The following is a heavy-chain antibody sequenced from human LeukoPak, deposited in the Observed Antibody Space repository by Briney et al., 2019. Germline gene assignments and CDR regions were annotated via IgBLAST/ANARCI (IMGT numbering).Heavy chain of an antibody. CDR1: GFTFSSYA. J-gene: IGHJ4*02. D-gene: IGHD6-13*01. CDR3: ARVTFDGSRNLDPPDY. CDR2: IPYDGSNK. Sequence: HPGRSLRLSCAASGFTFSSYAMHWVRQAPGKGLEWVAVIPYDGSNKYYADSVKGRFTISRDNSKNTLYLQMNSLRAEDTAVYYCARVTFDGSRNLDPPDYWGQGTLVTVSS. V-gene: IGHV3-30-3*01.